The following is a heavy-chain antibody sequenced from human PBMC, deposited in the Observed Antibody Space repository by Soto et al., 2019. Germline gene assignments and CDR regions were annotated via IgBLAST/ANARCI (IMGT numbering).Heavy chain of an antibody. V-gene: IGHV3-23*01. J-gene: IGHJ5*02. CDR2: ISGSGGST. CDR3: ANPPGNGNWFDP. D-gene: IGHD6-13*01. CDR1: GFTFSSYA. Sequence: GGSLRLSCAAYGFTFSSYAMSWFRQAPGKGLEWVSAISGSGGSTYYADSVKGRFTISRDNSKNTLYLQMNSLRAEDTAVYDCANPPGNGNWFDPWGQGTGVTVAS.